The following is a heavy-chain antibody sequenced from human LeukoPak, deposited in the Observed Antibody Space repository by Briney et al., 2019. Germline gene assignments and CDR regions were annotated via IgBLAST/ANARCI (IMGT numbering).Heavy chain of an antibody. CDR3: ARMYYYDSSGYGGFDY. CDR1: GGSISSSNW. J-gene: IGHJ4*02. V-gene: IGHV4-4*02. CDR2: IYFTGTT. Sequence: SATLSLTCAVSGGSISSSNWWTWIRQPPGKGLAWIGYIYFTGTTYYNPSLKSRVTISVDTSKNQFSLNLSSVTAADTAVYYCARMYYYDSSGYGGFDYWGQGTLVTVSS. D-gene: IGHD3-22*01.